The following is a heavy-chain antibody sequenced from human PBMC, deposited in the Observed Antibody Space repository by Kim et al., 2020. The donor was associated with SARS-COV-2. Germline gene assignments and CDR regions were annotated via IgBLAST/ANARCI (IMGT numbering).Heavy chain of an antibody. CDR3: ARGISGHYYDSRGRPTDRSKTLDN. Sequence: ASVKVSCKSSGYMFTTYDIHWVRQAPGQGLEWMGIIHPSGGSTTYAHKFQGRVTLTRDTSLSTVYMELSSLRSEDTAIFYCARGISGHYYDSRGRPTDRSKTLDNWGQGTLLTVSS. CDR2: IHPSGGST. CDR1: GYMFTTYD. D-gene: IGHD3-22*01. J-gene: IGHJ4*02. V-gene: IGHV1-46*01.